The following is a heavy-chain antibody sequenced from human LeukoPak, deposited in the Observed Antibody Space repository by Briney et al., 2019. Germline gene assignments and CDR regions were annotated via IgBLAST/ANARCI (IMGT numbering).Heavy chain of an antibody. CDR2: IYSGGST. J-gene: IGHJ6*03. D-gene: IGHD6-13*01. V-gene: IGHV3-53*01. CDR1: GFTVSSNY. CDR3: ARSIAAAGARDYMDV. Sequence: GGSLRLSCAASGFTVSSNYMSWVRQAPGKGLEWVSVIYSGGSTYYADSVKGRFTISRDNSKTTLYLQMNSLRAEDTAVYYCARSIAAAGARDYMDVWGKGTTVTVSS.